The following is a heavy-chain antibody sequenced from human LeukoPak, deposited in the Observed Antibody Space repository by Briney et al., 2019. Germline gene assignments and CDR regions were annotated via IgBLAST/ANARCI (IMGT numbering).Heavy chain of an antibody. CDR3: AREAPDSGSLPYGMDV. CDR1: GLTISSNY. J-gene: IGHJ6*02. Sequence: GGSLRLSCAASGLTISSNYMGWVRQAPGKGLEWVSVIYTGGGTYYVDSVKGRFTISRDNSKNTLYLQMNSLRAEDTAVYFCAREAPDSGSLPYGMDVWGQGTTVTASS. CDR2: IYTGGGT. V-gene: IGHV3-66*01. D-gene: IGHD3-10*01.